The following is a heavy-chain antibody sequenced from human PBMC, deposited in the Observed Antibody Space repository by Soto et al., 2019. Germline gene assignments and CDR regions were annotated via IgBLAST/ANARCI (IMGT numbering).Heavy chain of an antibody. CDR2: IYSGGTT. V-gene: IGHV3-53*01. D-gene: IGHD1-26*01. CDR3: ARESVLIVEGDAFDI. J-gene: IGHJ3*02. CDR1: GFAVSSNY. Sequence: GGSLRLSCAASGFAVSSNYMSWVRQAPGKGLEWVSVIYSGGTTNYADSVKGRFTISRDNSKNTLYLQMNSLRAEDTAVYYCARESVLIVEGDAFDIWGQGTMVTVSS.